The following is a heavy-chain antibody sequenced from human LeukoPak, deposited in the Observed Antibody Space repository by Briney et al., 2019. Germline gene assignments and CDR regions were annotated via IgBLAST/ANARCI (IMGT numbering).Heavy chain of an antibody. V-gene: IGHV3-23*01. D-gene: IGHD4-17*01. CDR2: ISGSGGST. CDR1: GFTFSSYA. CDR3: AKGVGDYFFGSRFDY. Sequence: GGSLRLSCAASGFTFSSYAMSWVRQAPGKGLEWVSAISGSGGSTYYADSVKGRFTISRDNSKNTLYLQMNSLRAEDTAVYYCAKGVGDYFFGSRFDYWGQGTLVTVSS. J-gene: IGHJ4*02.